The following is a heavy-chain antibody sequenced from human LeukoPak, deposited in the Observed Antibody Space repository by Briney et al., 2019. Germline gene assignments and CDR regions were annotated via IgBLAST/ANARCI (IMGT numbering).Heavy chain of an antibody. Sequence: ASVKVSCKASGYTFTSYGISWMRQAPGLGLEWMGWISAYNGNTNYAQKLQGRVTMTTDTSTSTAYMELRSLRSDDTAVYYCAGEETIWSGYCSLWGSQPPDYWGQGTLVTVSS. CDR3: AGEETIWSGYCSLWGSQPPDY. CDR2: ISAYNGNT. J-gene: IGHJ4*02. D-gene: IGHD3-3*01. V-gene: IGHV1-18*01. CDR1: GYTFTSYG.